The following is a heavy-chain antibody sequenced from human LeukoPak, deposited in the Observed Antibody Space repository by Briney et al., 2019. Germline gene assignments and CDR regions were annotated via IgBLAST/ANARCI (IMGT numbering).Heavy chain of an antibody. CDR2: MSGSGGST. CDR1: GFTFSTYA. D-gene: IGHD2-2*02. V-gene: IGHV3-23*01. CDR3: AKDRVGIVVVPAAIHNWFDP. J-gene: IGHJ5*02. Sequence: GGSLRLSCAASGFTFSTYAMSWVRQAPGNGLEWVSLMSGSGGSTYYADSVKGRFTIFKDTSRNTLYLQMNSLRADDTAVYYCAKDRVGIVVVPAAIHNWFDPWGQGTLVTVSS.